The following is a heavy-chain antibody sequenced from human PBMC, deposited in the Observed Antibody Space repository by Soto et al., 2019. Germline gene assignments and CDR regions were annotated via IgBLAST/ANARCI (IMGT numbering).Heavy chain of an antibody. CDR1: GGSINPGY. D-gene: IGHD6-19*01. CDR2: VDYSGNS. Sequence: SGTLSLTCTGSGGSINPGYWSWIRQPPGKGLEWIGYVDYSGNSDSSPSLKSRVTISIDTSKKQVSLKLNSVTAADTAVYYCARNWFSVAGRFHFDYWGQGIPVTVSS. J-gene: IGHJ4*02. V-gene: IGHV4-59*01. CDR3: ARNWFSVAGRFHFDY.